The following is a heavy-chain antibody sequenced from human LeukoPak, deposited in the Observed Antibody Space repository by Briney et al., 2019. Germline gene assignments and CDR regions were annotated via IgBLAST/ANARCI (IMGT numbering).Heavy chain of an antibody. Sequence: GGSLRLSCAASGFTFGDYGMSWVRQAPGKGLEWVGFIRSKAYGGTTEYAASVKGRFTISRDDSKSIAYLQMNSLKTEDTAVYYCTGSFGELTFFDYWGQGTLVTVSS. D-gene: IGHD3-10*01. J-gene: IGHJ4*02. CDR1: GFTFGDYG. CDR3: TGSFGELTFFDY. CDR2: IRSKAYGGTT. V-gene: IGHV3-49*04.